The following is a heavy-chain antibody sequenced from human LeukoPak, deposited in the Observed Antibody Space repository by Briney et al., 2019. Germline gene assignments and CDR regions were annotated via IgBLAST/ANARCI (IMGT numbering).Heavy chain of an antibody. J-gene: IGHJ4*02. V-gene: IGHV4-34*01. D-gene: IGHD5-12*01. CDR1: GGSFSGYY. Sequence: SETLSLTCAVYGGSFSGYYWSWIRQPPGKGLEWIGEINHSGSTNYNPSLKSRVTISVDTSKNQFSLKLSSVTAADTAVYYCARDGRGYDTDYWGQGTLVTVSS. CDR2: INHSGST. CDR3: ARDGRGYDTDY.